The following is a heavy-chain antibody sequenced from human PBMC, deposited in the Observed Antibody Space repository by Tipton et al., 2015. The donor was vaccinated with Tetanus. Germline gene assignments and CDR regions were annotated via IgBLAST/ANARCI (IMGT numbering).Heavy chain of an antibody. V-gene: IGHV4-39*01. J-gene: IGHJ5*02. Sequence: LRLSCTVSGGSISSRSHYWGWIRQPPGKGLEWIGSIYYSGSTHYNPSLKSRVTISVDTSNNQFSLKLSSVTAADTAFYYCARQSCSGGSCRFDPWGQGTLVTVSS. CDR3: ARQSCSGGSCRFDP. CDR2: IYYSGST. D-gene: IGHD2-15*01. CDR1: GGSISSRSHY.